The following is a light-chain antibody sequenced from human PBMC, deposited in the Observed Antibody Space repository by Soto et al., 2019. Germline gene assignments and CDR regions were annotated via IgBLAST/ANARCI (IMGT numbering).Light chain of an antibody. CDR1: SSNIGAGYD. Sequence: QSVLTQPPSVSGAPGQRVTISCTGSSSNIGAGYDVHWYQQLPGTAPKLLIYGNSNRPSGVPDRFSGSKSGTSASLAITGLQAEDEADYYCPSYDSSLSGSVVFGGGTTLTVL. CDR3: PSYDSSLSGSVV. CDR2: GNS. J-gene: IGLJ2*01. V-gene: IGLV1-40*01.